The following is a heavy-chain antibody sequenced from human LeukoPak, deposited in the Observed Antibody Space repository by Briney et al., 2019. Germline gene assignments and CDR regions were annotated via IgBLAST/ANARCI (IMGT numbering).Heavy chain of an antibody. V-gene: IGHV1-46*01. Sequence: ASVKVSCKASGYTFTSYAMNWVRQAPGQGLEWMGIINPSGGSTSYARKFQGRVTMTRDTSTSTVYMELSSLRSEDTAVYYCARDSRGTFPSPGMDVWGQGTTVTVSS. J-gene: IGHJ6*02. D-gene: IGHD1-1*01. CDR2: INPSGGST. CDR1: GYTFTSYA. CDR3: ARDSRGTFPSPGMDV.